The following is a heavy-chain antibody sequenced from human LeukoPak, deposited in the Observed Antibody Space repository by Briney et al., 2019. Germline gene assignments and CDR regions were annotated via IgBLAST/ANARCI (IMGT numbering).Heavy chain of an antibody. CDR2: ISGSGGST. D-gene: IGHD3-9*01. CDR3: ARGGRYFDWLLARDAFDI. J-gene: IGHJ3*02. V-gene: IGHV3-23*01. CDR1: GFTFSSYA. Sequence: PGGSLRLSCAASGFTFSSYAMSWVRQAPGKGLEWVSAISGSGGSTYYADSVKGRFTISRDNSKNTLYLQMNSLRAEDTAVYYCARGGRYFDWLLARDAFDIWGQGTMVTVSS.